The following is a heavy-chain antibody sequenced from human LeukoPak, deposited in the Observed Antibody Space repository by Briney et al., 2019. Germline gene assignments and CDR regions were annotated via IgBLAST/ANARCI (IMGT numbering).Heavy chain of an antibody. Sequence: GGSLRLSCAASGFTFSSYWMSWVRQAPGKGLEWVADIKQDGSETYYVDSVKGRFTISRDNAKNSLYLQMSSLRAEDTAVYYCARGVTKDFQHWGQGTLVTVSS. CDR3: ARGVTKDFQH. D-gene: IGHD4-17*01. CDR2: IKQDGSET. J-gene: IGHJ1*01. V-gene: IGHV3-7*05. CDR1: GFTFSSYW.